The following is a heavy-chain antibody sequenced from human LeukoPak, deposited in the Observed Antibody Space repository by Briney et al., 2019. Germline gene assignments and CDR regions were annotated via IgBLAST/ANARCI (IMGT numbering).Heavy chain of an antibody. V-gene: IGHV3-7*03. CDR2: INSDGSQT. CDR3: ASSCSSTSCPTMDV. Sequence: GGSLRLSCAVSEFIIRNYWMTWVRQVPGKGLEWVANINSDGSQTHYVDSVKGRFTISRDNAKNSLFLQMNSLRAEDTAVYYCASSCSSTSCPTMDVWGQGTTVTVSS. J-gene: IGHJ6*02. D-gene: IGHD2-2*01. CDR1: EFIIRNYW.